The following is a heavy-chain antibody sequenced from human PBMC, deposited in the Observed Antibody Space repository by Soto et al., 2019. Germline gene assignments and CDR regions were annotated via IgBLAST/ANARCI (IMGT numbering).Heavy chain of an antibody. CDR2: IIPILGIA. J-gene: IGHJ6*03. CDR3: ARGGCSSTSCYGAYYYYYMDV. V-gene: IGHV1-69*02. Sequence: QVQLVQSGAEVKKPGSSVKVSCKASGGTFSSYTISWVRQAPGQGLEWMGWIIPILGIANYAQKFQGRVTITADKSTSTAYMELSSLRSEDTAVYYCARGGCSSTSCYGAYYYYYMDVWGKGTTVTVSS. D-gene: IGHD2-2*01. CDR1: GGTFSSYT.